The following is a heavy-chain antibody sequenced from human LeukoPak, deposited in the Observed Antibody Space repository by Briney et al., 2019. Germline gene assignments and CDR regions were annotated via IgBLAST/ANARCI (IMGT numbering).Heavy chain of an antibody. J-gene: IGHJ4*02. D-gene: IGHD3-3*01. V-gene: IGHV4-34*01. Sequence: SETLSLTYAVYGGAFSGYYWSRIRQPPGKGLKWIGEINHSGSTNYNPSLKSRVTISVDTSKNQFSLKLSSVTAADTAVYYCARAGGVRRSFDYWGQGTLVTVSS. CDR3: ARAGGVRRSFDY. CDR1: GGAFSGYY. CDR2: INHSGST.